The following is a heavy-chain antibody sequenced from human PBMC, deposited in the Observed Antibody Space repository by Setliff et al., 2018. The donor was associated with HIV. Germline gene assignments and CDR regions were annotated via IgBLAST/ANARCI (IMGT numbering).Heavy chain of an antibody. V-gene: IGHV3-7*03. Sequence: PGGSLRLSCAASGFIFSTNWMSWVRQAPGKGPEWVANINQDGSDKYYVPSVKGRFTISRDNSKNTLYLQMSSLRVEDTAVYYCVKVSRGTVVRGVILVGYFDYWGQGTLVTVSS. CDR2: INQDGSDK. J-gene: IGHJ4*02. CDR1: GFIFSTNW. D-gene: IGHD3-10*02. CDR3: VKVSRGTVVRGVILVGYFDY.